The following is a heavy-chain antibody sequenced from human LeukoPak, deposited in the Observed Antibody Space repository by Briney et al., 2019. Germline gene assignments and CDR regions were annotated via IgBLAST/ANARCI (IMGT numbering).Heavy chain of an antibody. CDR2: INSDGSST. V-gene: IGHV3-74*01. Sequence: GGSLRLSCAASGFTFSSYWMHWVRQAPGKGLVWVSRINSDGSSTSYADSVKGRFTISRDNAKNTLYLQMNSLRAEDTAVYYCVGGYSGYDLDYWGQGTLVTVSS. D-gene: IGHD5-12*01. CDR3: VGGYSGYDLDY. CDR1: GFTFSSYW. J-gene: IGHJ4*02.